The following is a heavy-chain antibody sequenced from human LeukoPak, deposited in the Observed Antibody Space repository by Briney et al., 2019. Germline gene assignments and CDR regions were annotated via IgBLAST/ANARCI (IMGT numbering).Heavy chain of an antibody. D-gene: IGHD3-3*01. CDR1: GYTFTGYF. J-gene: IGHJ6*02. V-gene: IGHV1-2*02. CDR2: INPNDGGT. CDR3: AISKGRFYYGLDV. Sequence: ASVKVSCKASGYTFTGYFMHWVRQAPGQGLEWMGWINPNDGGTNYAQKFQGRVTLTRDTSLSTAYMELSGLRSDDTALYYCAISKGRFYYGLDVWGQGTTVTVSS.